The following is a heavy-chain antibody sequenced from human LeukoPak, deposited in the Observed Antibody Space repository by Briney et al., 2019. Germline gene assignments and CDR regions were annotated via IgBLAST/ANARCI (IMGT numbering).Heavy chain of an antibody. V-gene: IGHV4-38-2*02. D-gene: IGHD6-19*01. CDR2: IYHSGST. CDR3: ASGIAVAGSIWERPENDY. Sequence: SETLSLTCTVSGYSISSGYYWGWIRQPPGKGLEWIGSIYHSGSTYYNPSLKSRVTISVDTSKNQFSLKLSSVTAADTAVYYCASGIAVAGSIWERPENDYWGQGTLVTVSS. CDR1: GYSISSGYY. J-gene: IGHJ4*02.